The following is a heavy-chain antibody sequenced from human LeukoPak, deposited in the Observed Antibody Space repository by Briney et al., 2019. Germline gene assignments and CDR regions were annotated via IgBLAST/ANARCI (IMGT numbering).Heavy chain of an antibody. CDR2: IYYSGST. V-gene: IGHV4-61*08. CDR1: GGSISSGGYY. D-gene: IGHD6-19*01. CDR3: ARHRGYSSGWYEAFDI. Sequence: SETLSLTCTVPGGSISSGGYYWSWIRQHPGKGLEWIGYIYYSGSTNYNPSLKSRVTISVDTSKNQFSLKLSSVTAADTAVYYCARHRGYSSGWYEAFDIWGQGTMVTVSS. J-gene: IGHJ3*02.